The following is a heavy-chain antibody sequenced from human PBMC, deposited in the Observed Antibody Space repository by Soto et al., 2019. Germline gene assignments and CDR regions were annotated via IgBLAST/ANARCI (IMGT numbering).Heavy chain of an antibody. CDR2: INPNSGGT. CDR3: ARGKAAAGTGPYYYGMDV. D-gene: IGHD6-13*01. V-gene: IGHV1-2*04. CDR1: GYTFTGYY. J-gene: IGHJ6*02. Sequence: ASVKVSCKASGYTFTGYYMHWVRQAPGQRLEWMGWINPNSGGTNYAQKFQGWVTMTRDTSISTAYMELSRLRSDDTAVYYCARGKAAAGTGPYYYGMDVWGQGTTVTVSS.